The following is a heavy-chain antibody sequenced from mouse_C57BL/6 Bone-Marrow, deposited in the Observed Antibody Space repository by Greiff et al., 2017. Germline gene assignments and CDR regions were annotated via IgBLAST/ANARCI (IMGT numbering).Heavy chain of an antibody. CDR3: AREVAGNWDEGYAMDY. D-gene: IGHD4-1*01. CDR1: GFNIKNTY. J-gene: IGHJ4*01. V-gene: IGHV14-3*01. Sequence: EVQVVESVAELVRPGASVKLSCTASGFNIKNTYMHWVKQRPEQGLEWIGRIDPANGNTKYAPKFQGKATITADTSSNTAYLQLSSLTSEDTAIYYCAREVAGNWDEGYAMDYWGQGTSVTVSS. CDR2: IDPANGNT.